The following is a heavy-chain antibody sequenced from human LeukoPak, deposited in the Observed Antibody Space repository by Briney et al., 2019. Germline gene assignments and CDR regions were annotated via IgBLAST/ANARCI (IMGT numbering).Heavy chain of an antibody. CDR3: ARAGDYGDYGMDV. V-gene: IGHV3-21*01. J-gene: IGHJ6*02. CDR1: GFAFNFYI. D-gene: IGHD4-17*01. CDR2: ISSSSSHI. Sequence: PGGSLRLSCAASGFAFNFYILNWVRQAPGKGLEWVSSISSSSSHIYYADSVRGRFTISRDNAKNSLYLQMNSLRGEDTALYHCARAGDYGDYGMDVWGQGTTVTVSS.